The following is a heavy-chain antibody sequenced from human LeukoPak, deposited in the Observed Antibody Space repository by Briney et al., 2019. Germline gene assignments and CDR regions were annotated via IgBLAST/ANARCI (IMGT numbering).Heavy chain of an antibody. CDR3: ARRLNNGDYGSDC. D-gene: IGHD4-17*01. CDR2: ISGSSRYI. Sequence: GGSLRLSCVASGFTFSSYSMNWVRQAPGKGLEWVSTISGSSRYIYFADSVRGRFTISRDNAKNPLYLQVSNLRAEDTAVYYCARRLNNGDYGSDCWGQGTLVTVSS. CDR1: GFTFSSYS. J-gene: IGHJ4*02. V-gene: IGHV3-21*01.